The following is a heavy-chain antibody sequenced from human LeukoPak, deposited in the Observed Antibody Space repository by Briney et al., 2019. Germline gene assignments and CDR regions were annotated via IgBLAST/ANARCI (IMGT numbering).Heavy chain of an antibody. CDR2: FDPEDGET. CDR1: GYTLTELS. J-gene: IGHJ6*03. V-gene: IGHV1-24*01. D-gene: IGHD2-21*01. CDR3: ATQGVVNRHHRFWAVRNYYYYYYMDV. Sequence: GASVKVSCKVSGYTLTELSMHWVRQAPGKGLEWMGGFDPEDGETIYAQKFQGRVTMTEDTSTDTAYMELSSLRSEDTAVYYCATQGVVNRHHRFWAVRNYYYYYYMDVWGKGTTVTVSS.